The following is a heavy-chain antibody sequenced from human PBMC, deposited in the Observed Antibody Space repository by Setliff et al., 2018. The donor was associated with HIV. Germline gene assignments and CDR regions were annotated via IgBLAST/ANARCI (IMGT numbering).Heavy chain of an antibody. J-gene: IGHJ4*02. D-gene: IGHD1-26*01. CDR3: AREGSYYGGQ. V-gene: IGHV3-30*04. Sequence: GESLRLSCATSGFTFSSYPIHWVRQAPGKGLEWVAVIAFDGSNKHYADSVKGRFTISRDNWKNTAYLQMNSLRTEDTAVYYCAREGSYYGGQWGQGTLGTVSS. CDR1: GFTFSSYP. CDR2: IAFDGSNK.